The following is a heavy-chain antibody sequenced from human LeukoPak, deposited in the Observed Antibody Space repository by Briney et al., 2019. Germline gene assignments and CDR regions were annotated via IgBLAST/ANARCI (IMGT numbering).Heavy chain of an antibody. V-gene: IGHV3-11*01. CDR3: ARDPSSSSFFDY. CDR1: GFTFSDYY. J-gene: IGHJ4*02. CDR2: ISSSGSTI. Sequence: PGGSLRLSCAASGFTFSDYYMSWIRQAPGKGLEWVSYISSSGSTIYYADSVKGRFTISRGNAKNSLYLQMNSLRAEDTAVYYCARDPSSSSFFDYWGQGPLVTVSS. D-gene: IGHD6-6*01.